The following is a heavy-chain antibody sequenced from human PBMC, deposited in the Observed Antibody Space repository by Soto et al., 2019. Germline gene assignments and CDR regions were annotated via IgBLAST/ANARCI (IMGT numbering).Heavy chain of an antibody. V-gene: IGHV3-23*01. D-gene: IGHD3-10*01. J-gene: IGHJ4*02. CDR3: AKDRSYYYGSGSFEGVFDS. CDR2: FSASDGTT. CDR1: GVSFNSYA. Sequence: EVKLLEPGGGLVQPGGSLRLSREVSGVSFNSYAMGWVRQAQGKRLEWVSSFSASDGTTYYADSVKGRFTVSRDNSKNTVFLQMNSLRVEDTAVYFCAKDRSYYYGSGSFEGVFDSWGQGTLVTVSS.